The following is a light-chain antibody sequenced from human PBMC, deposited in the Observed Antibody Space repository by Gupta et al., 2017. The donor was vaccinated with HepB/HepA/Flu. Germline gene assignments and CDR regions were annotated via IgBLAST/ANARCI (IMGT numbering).Light chain of an antibody. CDR2: TTN. CDR3: LPFMSSGMLL. Sequence: TAVTQEPSVSVSPGETVTITCAVSSGPVSTNYYPSWYQQTPGQAPLTLIYTTNKRSSGVPERFSGSILGKKDALTITGGQAEDEADYYCLPFMSSGMLLFGGGTKLTV. V-gene: IGLV8-61*01. CDR1: SGPVSTNYY. J-gene: IGLJ3*02.